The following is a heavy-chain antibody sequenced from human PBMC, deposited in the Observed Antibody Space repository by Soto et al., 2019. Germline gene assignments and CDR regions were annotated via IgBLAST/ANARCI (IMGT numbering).Heavy chain of an antibody. Sequence: ASVKVSRKTSGYNLTSYGLSWVRQAPGQGLEWMGWISPYNGYTKYAHKFLGRVTMTTGTSTSTVYMELRSLRFDDTAVYYCARVGGYDAYFDYWGHGTLVTVSS. CDR1: GYNLTSYG. CDR3: ARVGGYDAYFDY. V-gene: IGHV1-18*01. CDR2: ISPYNGYT. J-gene: IGHJ4*01. D-gene: IGHD5-12*01.